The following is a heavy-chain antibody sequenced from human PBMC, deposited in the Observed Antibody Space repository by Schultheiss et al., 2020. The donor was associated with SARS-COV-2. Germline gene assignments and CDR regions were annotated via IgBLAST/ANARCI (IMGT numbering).Heavy chain of an antibody. V-gene: IGHV4-34*01. Sequence: SQTLSLTCAVYGGSFSGYYWSWIRQPPGKGLEWIGEINHSGSTNYNPSLKSRVTISVDRSKNQFSLKLSSVTAADTAVYYCASSRSYGTDGDYWGQGTLVTVSS. CDR2: INHSGST. CDR3: ASSRSYGTDGDY. D-gene: IGHD1-14*01. CDR1: GGSFSGYY. J-gene: IGHJ4*02.